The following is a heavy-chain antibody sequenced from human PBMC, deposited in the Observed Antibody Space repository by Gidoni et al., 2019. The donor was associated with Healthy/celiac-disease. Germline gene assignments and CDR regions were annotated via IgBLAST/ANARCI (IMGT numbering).Heavy chain of an antibody. Sequence: QLQLQESGPGLVKPSETLSLTCTVSGGSISSSSYYWGWIRQPPGKGLEWIGSIHYSGSTYYNPSLKSRVTISVDTSKNQFSLKLSSVTAADTAVYYCARGHYYDSSGYPAFDIWGQGTMVTVSS. V-gene: IGHV4-39*01. CDR2: IHYSGST. D-gene: IGHD3-22*01. CDR1: GGSISSSSYY. CDR3: ARGHYYDSSGYPAFDI. J-gene: IGHJ3*02.